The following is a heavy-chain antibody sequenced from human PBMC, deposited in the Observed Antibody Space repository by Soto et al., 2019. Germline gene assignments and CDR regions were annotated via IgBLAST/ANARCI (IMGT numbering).Heavy chain of an antibody. J-gene: IGHJ4*02. Sequence: QAQLVQSGGEVKKPGASVTVSCKASGYTFINYHITWVRQAPGQGLEWMAWINTYNGMTDYAQKFQGRVTMTRDTSTSTAYMELRNLGSEDTAVYFCAKSPRGEMATDWGQGTLVTVSS. CDR2: INTYNGMT. CDR1: GYTFINYH. CDR3: AKSPRGEMATD. V-gene: IGHV1-18*01. D-gene: IGHD5-12*01.